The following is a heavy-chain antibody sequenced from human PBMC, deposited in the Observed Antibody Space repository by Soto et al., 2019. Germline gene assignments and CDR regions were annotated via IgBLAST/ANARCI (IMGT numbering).Heavy chain of an antibody. J-gene: IGHJ4*02. CDR3: ARDPKRFGVVINYFDY. CDR1: GYTSTSYA. CDR2: INAGNGNT. D-gene: IGHD3-3*01. V-gene: IGHV1-3*01. Sequence: ASVKVSCKASGYTSTSYAMHWVRQAPGQRLEWMGWINAGNGNTKYSQKFQGRVTITRDTSASTAYMELRSLRSEDTAVYYCARDPKRFGVVINYFDYWGQGTLVTVSS.